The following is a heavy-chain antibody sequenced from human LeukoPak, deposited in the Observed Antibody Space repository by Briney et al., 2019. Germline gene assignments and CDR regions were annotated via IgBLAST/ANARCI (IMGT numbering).Heavy chain of an antibody. J-gene: IGHJ4*02. Sequence: SQTLSLTCAISGDSVSSNSAAWSWIRQSPSRGLERLGRTYYRSKWYNDYAVSVKSRITINPDTSKNQFSLQLNSVTPEDTAVYYCARFVGATEDSGAFDYWGQGTLVTVSS. V-gene: IGHV6-1*01. CDR2: TYYRSKWYN. D-gene: IGHD1-26*01. CDR1: GDSVSSNSAA. CDR3: ARFVGATEDSGAFDY.